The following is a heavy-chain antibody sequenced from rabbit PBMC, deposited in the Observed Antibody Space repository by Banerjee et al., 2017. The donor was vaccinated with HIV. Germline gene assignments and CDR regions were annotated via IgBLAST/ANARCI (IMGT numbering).Heavy chain of an antibody. V-gene: IGHV1S45*01. J-gene: IGHJ4*01. CDR2: IYTGSSGST. CDR3: ARDSSESSGYAFNL. D-gene: IGHD1-1*01. CDR1: GFSFSSNYN. Sequence: QEQLEESGGDLVKPEGSLTLTCTASGFSFSSNYNMCWVRQAPGKGLEWIACIYTGSSGSTWYASWVNGRFTISKTSSTTVTLQMTSLTAADTATYFCARDSSESSGYAFNLWGPGTLVTVS.